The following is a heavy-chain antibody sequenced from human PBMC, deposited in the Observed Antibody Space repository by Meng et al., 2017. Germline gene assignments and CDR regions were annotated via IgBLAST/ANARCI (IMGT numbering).Heavy chain of an antibody. CDR3: ARIWNSLKDYDY. Sequence: QVQLVQSGAEGKEPGSSVKVSCKASGGTFSSYAISWVRQAPGQGLEWMGRIIPILGIANYAQKFQGRVTITADKSTSTAYMELSSLRSEDTAVYYCARIWNSLKDYDYWGQGTLVTVSS. D-gene: IGHD1-7*01. CDR1: GGTFSSYA. V-gene: IGHV1-69*04. CDR2: IIPILGIA. J-gene: IGHJ4*02.